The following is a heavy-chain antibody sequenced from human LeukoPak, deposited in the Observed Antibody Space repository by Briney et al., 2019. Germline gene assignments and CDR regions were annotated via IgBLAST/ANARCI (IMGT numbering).Heavy chain of an antibody. V-gene: IGHV4-59*12. Sequence: SETLSLTCTVPGGSISSYYWSWIRQPPGKGLEWIGYIYYSGSTNYNPSLKSRVTISVDTSKNQFSLKLSSVTAADTAVYYCARTYGSGSQVDYWGQGTLVTVSS. D-gene: IGHD3-10*01. J-gene: IGHJ4*02. CDR2: IYYSGST. CDR1: GGSISSYY. CDR3: ARTYGSGSQVDY.